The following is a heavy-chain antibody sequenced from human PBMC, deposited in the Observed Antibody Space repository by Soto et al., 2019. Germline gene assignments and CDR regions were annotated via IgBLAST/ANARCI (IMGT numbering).Heavy chain of an antibody. CDR3: ARHLGGHYYDSSGPRYYGMDV. CDR1: GGTFSSYA. Sequence: SVKVSCKASGGTFSSYAISWVRQAPGQGLEWMGGIIPTFGTANYAQKFQGRVTITADESTSTAYMELSSLRSEDTAVYYCARHLGGHYYDSSGPRYYGMDVWGQGTTVTVSS. V-gene: IGHV1-69*13. J-gene: IGHJ6*02. D-gene: IGHD3-22*01. CDR2: IIPTFGTA.